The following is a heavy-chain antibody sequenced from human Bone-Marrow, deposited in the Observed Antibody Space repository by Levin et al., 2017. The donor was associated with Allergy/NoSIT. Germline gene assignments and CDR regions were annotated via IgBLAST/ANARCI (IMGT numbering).Heavy chain of an antibody. CDR2: ISSDGTNK. CDR3: ARDLGRGSPTWQLT. D-gene: IGHD3-16*01. V-gene: IGHV3-30-3*01. J-gene: IGHJ4*02. Sequence: QPSETLSLTCAASGFTFSFYAMHWVRQAPGKGLEWVAVISSDGTNKYYGDSLRGRVTVSRDNSKNTVYLQMNSLRPDDTSVYYCARDLGRGSPTWQLTWGQGTLVSVS. CDR1: GFTFSFYA.